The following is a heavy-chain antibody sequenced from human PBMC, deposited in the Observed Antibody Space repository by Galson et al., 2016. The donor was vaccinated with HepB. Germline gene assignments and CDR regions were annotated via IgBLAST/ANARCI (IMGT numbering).Heavy chain of an antibody. Sequence: SVKVSCKASGYTFANYDIYWVRQAPGQGLEWMGWMNSNSGTTGYDQKFQGRVTMTRDTAITTAYMELRSLTSEDTAIYYCARAQTYKFGPGLAGYWGQGTLVTGSS. CDR1: GYTFANYD. CDR3: ARAQTYKFGPGLAGY. D-gene: IGHD1-14*01. J-gene: IGHJ4*01. CDR2: MNSNSGTT. V-gene: IGHV1-8*02.